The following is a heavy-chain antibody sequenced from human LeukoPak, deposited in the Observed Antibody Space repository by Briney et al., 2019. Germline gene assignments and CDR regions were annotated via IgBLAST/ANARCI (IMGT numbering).Heavy chain of an antibody. V-gene: IGHV3-74*01. CDR3: ARGFDWDTTMGY. CDR1: GFTFSSYW. CDR2: INGDGSRT. J-gene: IGHJ4*02. D-gene: IGHD3-9*01. Sequence: GGSLRLSCAASGFTFSSYWMHWVRQAPGKGLVWVSRINGDGSRTTYADSVKGRYTISRDNAKNTLYLQMNSLRAEHTAVYYCARGFDWDTTMGYWGQGTLVTVSS.